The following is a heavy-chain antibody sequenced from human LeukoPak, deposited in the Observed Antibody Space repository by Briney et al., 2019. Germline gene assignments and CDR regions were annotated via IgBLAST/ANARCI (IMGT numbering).Heavy chain of an antibody. D-gene: IGHD4-17*01. J-gene: IGHJ4*02. Sequence: PSETPSLTCAVYGGSFSGYYWSWIRQPPGKGLEWIGEINHSGSTNYNPSLKSRVTISVDTSKNQFSLKLSSVTAADTAVYYCARVGVTTPYYWGQGTLVTVSS. CDR3: ARVGVTTPYY. V-gene: IGHV4-34*01. CDR1: GGSFSGYY. CDR2: INHSGST.